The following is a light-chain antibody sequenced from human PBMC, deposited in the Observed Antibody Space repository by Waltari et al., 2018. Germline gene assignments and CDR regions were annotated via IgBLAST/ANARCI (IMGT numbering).Light chain of an antibody. CDR1: DSDVGAYDF. V-gene: IGLV2-14*01. J-gene: IGLJ1*01. CDR3: SSYTTSSAPGV. CDR2: EVS. Sequence: QSALTQPASVSGSPGQSIPISCSGTDSDVGAYDFVSLYQQHPGKAPHLIIYEVSNRPSGISNRFSASKSGNTASLTISWLQAEDEADYYCSSYTTSSAPGVFGTGTRVTVL.